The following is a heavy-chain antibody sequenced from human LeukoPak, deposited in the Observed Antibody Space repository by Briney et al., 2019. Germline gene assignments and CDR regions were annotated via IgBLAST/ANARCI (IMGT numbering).Heavy chain of an antibody. CDR2: IYSGGST. CDR3: AREGLPTTGDY. CDR1: GFTVSSNY. Sequence: PGGSLRLSFAASGFTVSSNYMSWVRQAPGKGLEWVSVIYSGGSTYYADSVKGRFTISRDNSKNTLYLQMNSLRAEDTAVYYCAREGLPTTGDYWGQGTLVTVSS. D-gene: IGHD7-27*01. J-gene: IGHJ4*02. V-gene: IGHV3-66*01.